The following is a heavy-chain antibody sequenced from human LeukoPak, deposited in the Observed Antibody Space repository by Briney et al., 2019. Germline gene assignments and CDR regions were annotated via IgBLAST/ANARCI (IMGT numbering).Heavy chain of an antibody. Sequence: ASVKVSCKASGYTFTDYYIHWLRQAPGPGLEWVGWIDPYTGDTNYAQKLQDMVTMTRDTSVNTAYMELSSLRSDDTAVYYCARLYTNDGAFDVWGQGTMVAVSS. CDR3: ARLYTNDGAFDV. D-gene: IGHD2-2*02. CDR1: GYTFTDYY. CDR2: IDPYTGDT. J-gene: IGHJ3*01. V-gene: IGHV1-2*02.